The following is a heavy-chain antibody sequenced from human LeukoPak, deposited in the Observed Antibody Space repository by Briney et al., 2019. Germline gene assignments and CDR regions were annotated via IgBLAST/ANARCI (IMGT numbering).Heavy chain of an antibody. D-gene: IGHD4-23*01. CDR1: GGSISSYY. CDR2: IYHSGST. J-gene: IGHJ4*02. CDR3: ARGGPVVTEY. Sequence: SETLSLTCTVSGGSISSYYWSWIRQPPGKGLEWIGYIYHSGSTNYNPSLKSRVTISVDTSKNQFSLKLSSVTAADTAVYYCARGGPVVTEYWGQGTLVTVSS. V-gene: IGHV4-59*08.